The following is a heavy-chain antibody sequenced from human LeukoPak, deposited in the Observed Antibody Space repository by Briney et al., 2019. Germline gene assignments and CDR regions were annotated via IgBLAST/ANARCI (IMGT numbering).Heavy chain of an antibody. CDR1: GYTFTSYA. D-gene: IGHD3-16*01. V-gene: IGHV1-18*01. J-gene: IGHJ4*02. Sequence: ASVKVSCKASGYTFTSYAMNWVRQAPGQGLEWMGWISAYNGNTNYAQKLRGGVTMTTDTSTSTAYMELRSLRSDDTAVYYCARVVADGTFMSDYWGQGTLVTVSS. CDR3: ARVVADGTFMSDY. CDR2: ISAYNGNT.